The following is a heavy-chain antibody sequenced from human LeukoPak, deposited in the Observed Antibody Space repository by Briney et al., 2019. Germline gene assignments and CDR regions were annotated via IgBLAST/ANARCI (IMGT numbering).Heavy chain of an antibody. J-gene: IGHJ5*02. CDR1: GGTFSSHA. CDR2: IIPIFGTA. CDR3: ARDRGHVGDRKYCSSTSCFVTPWFDP. V-gene: IGHV1-69*05. Sequence: SVKVSCKASGGTFSSHAISWVRQAPGQGLEWMGGIIPIFGTANYAQKFQGRVTITTDESTSTAYMELSSLRSEDTAVYYCARDRGHVGDRKYCSSTSCFVTPWFDPWGQGTLVTVSS. D-gene: IGHD2-2*01.